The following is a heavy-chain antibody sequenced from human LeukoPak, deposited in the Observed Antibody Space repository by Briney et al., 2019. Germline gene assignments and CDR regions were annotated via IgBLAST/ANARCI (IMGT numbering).Heavy chain of an antibody. V-gene: IGHV3-21*01. CDR1: GFTFSNFQ. Sequence: PGGSLRLSCAASGFTFSNFQMHWVRQAPGKGLEWVSSISGSSSYIYYVDSVQGRFTISRDNARNSLNLQMNSLRAEDTAVYYCARGGGYCTSTSCYYFDYWGQGTLVTVSS. D-gene: IGHD2-2*01. CDR2: ISGSSSYI. J-gene: IGHJ4*02. CDR3: ARGGGYCTSTSCYYFDY.